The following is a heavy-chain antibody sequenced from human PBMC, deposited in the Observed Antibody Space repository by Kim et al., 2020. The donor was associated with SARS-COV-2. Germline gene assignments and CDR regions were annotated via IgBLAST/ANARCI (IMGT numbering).Heavy chain of an antibody. CDR1: GGSISSYY. CDR3: TRARPTVAGTTHFDY. Sequence: SETLSLTCTVSGGSISSYYWSWIRQPPGKGMEWIGYIYYSGSTNYNPSLKSRVTISVDTSKNQFSLTLSSVTAADTAVYYCTRARPTVAGTTHFDYWGQGTLVTVSS. CDR2: IYYSGST. J-gene: IGHJ4*02. V-gene: IGHV4-59*01. D-gene: IGHD6-19*01.